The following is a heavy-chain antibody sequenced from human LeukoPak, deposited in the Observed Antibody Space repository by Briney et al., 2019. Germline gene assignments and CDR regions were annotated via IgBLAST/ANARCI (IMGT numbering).Heavy chain of an antibody. V-gene: IGHV1-18*01. CDR3: ARETRSPYYYDSSGYLVDY. CDR2: ISAYNGNT. Sequence: ASVKVSCKASGYTFTSYGISWVRQAPGQGLEWMGWISAYNGNTNYAQKLQGRVTMTTDTSTSTAYMELRSLRSDDTAVYYCARETRSPYYYDSSGYLVDYWGQGTLVTVSS. CDR1: GYTFTSYG. J-gene: IGHJ4*02. D-gene: IGHD3-22*01.